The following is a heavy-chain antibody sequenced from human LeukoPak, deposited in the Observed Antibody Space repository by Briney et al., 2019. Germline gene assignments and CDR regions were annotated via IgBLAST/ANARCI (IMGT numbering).Heavy chain of an antibody. V-gene: IGHV3-9*01. CDR3: AKFRGYSSSFDAFDI. CDR1: GFTFDDYA. J-gene: IGHJ3*02. CDR2: ISWNSGSI. D-gene: IGHD6-6*01. Sequence: GGSLRLSCAASGFTFDDYAMHWVRQAPGKGLEWVSGISWNSGSIGYADSVEGRFTISRDNAKNSLYLQMNSLRAEDTALYYCAKFRGYSSSFDAFDIWGQGTMVTVSS.